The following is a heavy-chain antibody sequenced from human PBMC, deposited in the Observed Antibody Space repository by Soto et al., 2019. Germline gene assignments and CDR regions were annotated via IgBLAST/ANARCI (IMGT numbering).Heavy chain of an antibody. CDR2: ISAYNGNT. V-gene: IGHV1-18*01. CDR1: GYTFTSYG. CDR3: ARGTGVMITFGGERYFDL. J-gene: IGHJ2*01. Sequence: QVQLVQSGAEVKKPGASVKVSCKASGYTFTSYGISWVRQAPGQGLEWMGWISAYNGNTNYAQKLQGRVTMTTATSTSTAYMELRSLRSDDTAVYYCARGTGVMITFGGERYFDLWGRGTLVTVSS. D-gene: IGHD3-16*01.